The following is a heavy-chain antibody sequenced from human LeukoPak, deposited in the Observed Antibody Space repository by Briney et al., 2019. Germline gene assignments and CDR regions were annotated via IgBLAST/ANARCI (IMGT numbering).Heavy chain of an antibody. Sequence: GGSLRLSCAASGFTFSSYAMSWVRQAPGKGLEWVSAISGSGGSTYYADSVKGRFTISRDNSKNTLYLQMNSLRAEDTAVYYCAKDTYYYGSGRYEDYWGQGTLVTVSS. CDR1: GFTFSSYA. D-gene: IGHD3-10*01. CDR2: ISGSGGST. V-gene: IGHV3-23*01. J-gene: IGHJ4*02. CDR3: AKDTYYYGSGRYEDY.